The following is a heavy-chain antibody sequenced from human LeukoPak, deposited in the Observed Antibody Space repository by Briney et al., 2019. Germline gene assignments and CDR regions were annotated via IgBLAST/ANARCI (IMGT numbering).Heavy chain of an antibody. CDR2: FDPEDGET. J-gene: IGHJ4*02. V-gene: IGHV1-24*01. Sequence: ASVKVSCKVSGYTLTELSMHWVRQAPGKGLEWMGGFDPEDGETIYAQKFQGRVTMTEDTSTDTAYMELSSLRSEDTAVYYCATFPLGESLRYYFDYWGQGTLVTVSS. CDR3: ATFPLGESLRYYFDY. D-gene: IGHD3-10*01. CDR1: GYTLTELS.